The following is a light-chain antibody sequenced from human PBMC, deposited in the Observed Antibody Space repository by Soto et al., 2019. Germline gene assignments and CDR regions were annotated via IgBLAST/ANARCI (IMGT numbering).Light chain of an antibody. J-gene: IGKJ3*01. V-gene: IGKV1-39*01. CDR3: QQSYSSPFT. Sequence: DIQMTQSPSSLSASVGDRVAITCRASQHIGSYLNWYQQKPGKAPKLLIYAASTLQSGVPSRFSGSGSGTYFTLTIRSLQPEDFATYYCQQSYSSPFTFGPGTKVDVK. CDR2: AAS. CDR1: QHIGSY.